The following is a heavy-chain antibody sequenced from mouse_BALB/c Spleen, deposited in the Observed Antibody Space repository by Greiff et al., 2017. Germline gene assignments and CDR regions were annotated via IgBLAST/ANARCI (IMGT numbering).Heavy chain of an antibody. V-gene: IGHV5-4*02. J-gene: IGHJ2*01. Sequence: EVKLVESGGGLVKPGGSLKLSCAASGFTFSDYYMYWVRQTPEKRLEWVATISDGGSYTYYPDSVKGRFTISRDNAKNNLYLQMSSLKSEDTAMYYCARDAGTRVYYFDYWGQGTTLTVSS. CDR3: ARDAGTRVYYFDY. D-gene: IGHD4-1*01. CDR1: GFTFSDYY. CDR2: ISDGGSYT.